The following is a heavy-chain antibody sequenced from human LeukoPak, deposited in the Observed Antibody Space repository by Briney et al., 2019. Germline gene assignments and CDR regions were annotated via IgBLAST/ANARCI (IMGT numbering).Heavy chain of an antibody. CDR2: IYHSGST. J-gene: IGHJ2*01. D-gene: IGHD2-2*01. CDR1: AGSISSSNS. Sequence: SGTLSLTCAVSAGSISSSNSWSWDRQPPGKGLEWIGEIYHSGSTNYNPSLKSRVTISADKSKNQFSLKLSSVTAADTAVYYCARDRGYCSSTSCYSGYFDLWGRGALVTVSS. V-gene: IGHV4-4*02. CDR3: ARDRGYCSSTSCYSGYFDL.